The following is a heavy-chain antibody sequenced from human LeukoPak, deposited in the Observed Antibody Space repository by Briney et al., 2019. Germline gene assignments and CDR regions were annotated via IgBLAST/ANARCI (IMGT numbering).Heavy chain of an antibody. D-gene: IGHD6-19*01. Sequence: PGASVKVSCRASGGTFSSYAISWVRQAPGQGLEWMGGIIPIFGTANYAQKFQGRVTITADKSTSTAYMELSSLRSEDTAAYYCARAVPEGYSSGWYGGAFDYWGQGTLVTVSS. CDR2: IIPIFGTA. V-gene: IGHV1-69*06. CDR1: GGTFSSYA. J-gene: IGHJ4*02. CDR3: ARAVPEGYSSGWYGGAFDY.